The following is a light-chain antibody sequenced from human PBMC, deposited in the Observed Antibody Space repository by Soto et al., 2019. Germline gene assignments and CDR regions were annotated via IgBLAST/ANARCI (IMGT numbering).Light chain of an antibody. CDR3: CSYAGSYTHYV. Sequence: QSALTQPRSVSGSPGQSVTISCTGTSSDVGGYNYVSWYQQHPGKAPKLMIYDVSERPSGVPDRFSGSKSGNTASLTISGLQAEDEADYYCCSYAGSYTHYVFGTGTKLTVL. CDR1: SSDVGGYNY. V-gene: IGLV2-11*01. J-gene: IGLJ1*01. CDR2: DVS.